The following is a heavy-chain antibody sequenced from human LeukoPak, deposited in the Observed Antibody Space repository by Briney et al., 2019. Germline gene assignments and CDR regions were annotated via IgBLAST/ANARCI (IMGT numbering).Heavy chain of an antibody. CDR3: ARDFVRFGELPSLPWFDP. CDR2: ISAYNGNT. Sequence: ASVTVSCKASGYTFTSYGISWVRQAPGQGLEWMGWISAYNGNTNYAQKLQGRVTMTTDTSTSTAYMELRSLRSDDTAVYYCARDFVRFGELPSLPWFDPWGQGTLVTVSS. V-gene: IGHV1-18*04. J-gene: IGHJ5*02. CDR1: GYTFTSYG. D-gene: IGHD3-10*01.